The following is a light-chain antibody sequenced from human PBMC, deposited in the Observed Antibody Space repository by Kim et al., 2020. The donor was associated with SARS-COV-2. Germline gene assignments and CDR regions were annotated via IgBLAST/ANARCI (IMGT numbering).Light chain of an antibody. CDR1: SSDVGGYIY. CDR2: DVS. V-gene: IGLV2-14*03. CDR3: SSYPSSSTLV. Sequence: QSALTQPASVSGSPGQSITISCTGTSSDVGGYIYVSWYQQHPGKAPKLMIYDVSNRPSGVSNRFSGSKSGNTASLTISGLQAEDEADYYCSSYPSSSTLVFGGGTQLTVL. J-gene: IGLJ2*01.